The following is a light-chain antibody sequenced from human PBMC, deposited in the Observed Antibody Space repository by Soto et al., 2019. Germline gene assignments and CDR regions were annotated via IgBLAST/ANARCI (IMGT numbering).Light chain of an antibody. CDR2: AVS. V-gene: IGKV1-9*01. CDR1: QGISSY. CDR3: QQLNSYRLT. Sequence: DIQLSQSPSFLSASVGDRVTITCRASQGISSYFAWYKQKPGKAPKLLIYAVSTLQSGVQSSFSGSASGTEFTLTISSLQPEDFATYYCQQLNSYRLTFGGGTKVEIK. J-gene: IGKJ4*01.